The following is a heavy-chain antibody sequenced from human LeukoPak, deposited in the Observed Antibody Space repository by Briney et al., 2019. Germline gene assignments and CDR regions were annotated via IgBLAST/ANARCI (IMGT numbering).Heavy chain of an antibody. CDR1: GLTFSSYA. D-gene: IGHD6-13*01. J-gene: IGHJ5*02. CDR3: AKDPQKIAAAGSNWFDP. Sequence: GSLSLSCAASGLTFSSYAMSWVRQAPGKGLEWASAISGSGGSTYYADSVKGRFTISRDNSKNTLYLQMNSLRAEDTAVYYCAKDPQKIAAAGSNWFDPWGQGTLVTVSS. CDR2: ISGSGGST. V-gene: IGHV3-23*01.